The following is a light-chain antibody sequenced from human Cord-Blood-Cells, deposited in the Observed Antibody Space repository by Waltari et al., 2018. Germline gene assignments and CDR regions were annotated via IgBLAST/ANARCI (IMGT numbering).Light chain of an antibody. Sequence: QSALTQPASVSGSPGQSITIPCTGTSRDVGGYNYVSWYQQHPGKAPKLMIYDVSKRPSGVSNRFSGSKSGNTASLTISGLQAEDEADYYCSSYTSSSTVVFGGGTKLTVL. CDR3: SSYTSSSTVV. J-gene: IGLJ2*01. CDR1: SRDVGGYNY. CDR2: DVS. V-gene: IGLV2-14*01.